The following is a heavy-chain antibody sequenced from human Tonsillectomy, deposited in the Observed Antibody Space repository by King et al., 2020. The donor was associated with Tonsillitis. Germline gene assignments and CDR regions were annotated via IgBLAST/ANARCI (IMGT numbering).Heavy chain of an antibody. Sequence: HVQLVESGSEVKRPGSSVKVSCKASGGTFSTYAINWVRQAPGQGLEWMGHIIPVLHTTNYAQKFQDRVAIIADESTSTVYMELSSLRSEDTALYFCSRDTLVIAPPAEVGAKDGMDVWGQGTMVTVSS. J-gene: IGHJ6*02. CDR2: IIPVLHTT. CDR1: GGTFSTYA. V-gene: IGHV1-69*01. CDR3: SRDTLVIAPPAEVGAKDGMDV. D-gene: IGHD3-16*02.